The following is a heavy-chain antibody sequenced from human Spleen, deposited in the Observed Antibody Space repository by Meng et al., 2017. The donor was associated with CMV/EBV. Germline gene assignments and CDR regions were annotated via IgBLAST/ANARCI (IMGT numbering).Heavy chain of an antibody. CDR2: VNANSGAK. Sequence: KACGSTFTGYYRNWVRQAPGQGLEWMGWVNANSGAKDYAQKFQGRVTMTRDTPISTAYMELSRLRSDDTAVYYCARGYCSGASCYIDDWGQGTLVTVSS. CDR1: GSTFTGYY. J-gene: IGHJ4*02. D-gene: IGHD2-2*02. V-gene: IGHV1-2*02. CDR3: ARGYCSGASCYIDD.